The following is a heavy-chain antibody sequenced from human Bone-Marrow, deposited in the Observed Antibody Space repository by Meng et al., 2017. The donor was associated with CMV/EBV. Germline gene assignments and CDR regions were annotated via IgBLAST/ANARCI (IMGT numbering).Heavy chain of an antibody. J-gene: IGHJ4*02. CDR2: TYQRSRWYN. CDR1: GDNVSNNNAS. D-gene: IGHD3-22*01. Sequence: SETLSLTCAISGDNVSNNNASWNWIRQSPSRGLEWLGRTYQRSRWYNDYAVSVRSRIGINADTSKNQFSLQVNSVTPEDTAVYYCARNFGYYSSIDYWGQGTLVTVSS. CDR3: ARNFGYYSSIDY. V-gene: IGHV6-1*01.